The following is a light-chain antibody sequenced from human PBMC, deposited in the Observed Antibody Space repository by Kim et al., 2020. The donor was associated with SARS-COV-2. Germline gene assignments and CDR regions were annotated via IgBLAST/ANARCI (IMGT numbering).Light chain of an antibody. Sequence: ASVGDRVTITCRASQDISNYLAWYQQKPGKVPRVLIYSASALQSGVPSRFNGSGSGTDFILTISNVQPEDVGSYYCKKYNSAPWTFGHGTKVDIK. V-gene: IGKV1-27*01. CDR1: QDISNY. J-gene: IGKJ1*01. CDR3: KKYNSAPWT. CDR2: SAS.